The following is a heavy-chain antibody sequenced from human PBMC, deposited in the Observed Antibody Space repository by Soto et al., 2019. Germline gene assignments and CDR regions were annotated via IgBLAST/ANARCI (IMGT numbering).Heavy chain of an antibody. CDR2: IDPSDSYT. D-gene: IGHD3-22*01. J-gene: IGHJ6*02. CDR1: GYSFASYW. Sequence: ESLKVSCEGCGYSFASYWSIWVRQMPGKGLEWMGRIDPSDSYTNYSPSFQGHVTISADKSISTAYLQWSRLKASDTAMYYCAGPYDSSGYYYVYGMDVWGQGTTVTVSS. CDR3: AGPYDSSGYYYVYGMDV. V-gene: IGHV5-10-1*01.